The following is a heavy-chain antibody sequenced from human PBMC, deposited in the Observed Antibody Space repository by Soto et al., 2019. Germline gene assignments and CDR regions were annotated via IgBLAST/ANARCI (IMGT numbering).Heavy chain of an antibody. J-gene: IGHJ4*02. V-gene: IGHV4-59*01. CDR2: FYYNEST. CDR3: ARARRNYDFWSGYYGNFDY. Sequence: SETLSLTCTVSGGSISSYYWSWIRQPPGKGLEWIGYFYYNESTNYNPSLKSRVSISIDTSKNQFSLKLSSVTAADTAVYYCARARRNYDFWSGYYGNFDYWGQGTLVTVSS. CDR1: GGSISSYY. D-gene: IGHD3-3*01.